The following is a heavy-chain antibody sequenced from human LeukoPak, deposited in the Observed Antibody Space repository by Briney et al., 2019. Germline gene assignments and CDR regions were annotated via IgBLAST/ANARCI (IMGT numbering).Heavy chain of an antibody. CDR1: GLTFSSYA. J-gene: IGHJ4*02. CDR2: ISGSGGST. CDR3: AIDRGGFQPHLSSPNFDY. D-gene: IGHD3-16*01. Sequence: GGSLTLSCAASGLTFSSYAMSWVRQAAGKGLEWVSVISGSGGSTYYADSVKGRFTISRDNSKNTLYLQMNSLRAEDTAVYYCAIDRGGFQPHLSSPNFDYWGQGTLVTVSS. V-gene: IGHV3-23*01.